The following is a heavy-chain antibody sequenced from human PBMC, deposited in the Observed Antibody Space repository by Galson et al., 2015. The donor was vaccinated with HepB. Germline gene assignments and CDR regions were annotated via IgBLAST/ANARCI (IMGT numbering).Heavy chain of an antibody. J-gene: IGHJ4*02. Sequence: SVKVSCKASGYTFTSYGISWVRQAPGQGLEWMGWISAYNGNTNYAQKLQGRVTMTTDTSTSTAYMELRSLRSDDTAVYYCARVADLEWLLYRFRYFDCWGRGTLVTVSS. V-gene: IGHV1-18*04. CDR2: ISAYNGNT. CDR1: GYTFTSYG. D-gene: IGHD3-3*01. CDR3: ARVADLEWLLYRFRYFDC.